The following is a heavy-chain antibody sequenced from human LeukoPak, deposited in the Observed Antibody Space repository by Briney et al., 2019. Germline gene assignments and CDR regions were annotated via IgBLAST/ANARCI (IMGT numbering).Heavy chain of an antibody. CDR2: ISGGGGST. CDR3: AKGGKWDVTPFDY. V-gene: IGHV3-23*01. Sequence: GGSLRLSCAASGLTFTSYSMNWVRQAPGKGLEWVSTISGGGGSTYYADSVKGRFTISRDKSKNTLYLQVNGLRAEDTAVYYCAKGGKWDVTPFDYWGQGTLVTVSS. J-gene: IGHJ4*02. D-gene: IGHD1-26*01. CDR1: GLTFTSYS.